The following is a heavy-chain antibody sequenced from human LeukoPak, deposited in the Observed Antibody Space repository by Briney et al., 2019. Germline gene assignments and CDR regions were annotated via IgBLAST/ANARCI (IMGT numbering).Heavy chain of an antibody. Sequence: SETLSLTCTVYGGSFSTYYWSWIRQSPGKGLEWIAEINHRGDTNYNPSVKSRVTISVDTSKNQFSLKITSLAAADTAVYYCARGPTISETGYFDYWGQGTLVTVSS. V-gene: IGHV4-34*01. CDR1: GGSFSTYY. CDR2: INHRGDT. J-gene: IGHJ4*03. CDR3: ARGPTISETGYFDY. D-gene: IGHD1-1*01.